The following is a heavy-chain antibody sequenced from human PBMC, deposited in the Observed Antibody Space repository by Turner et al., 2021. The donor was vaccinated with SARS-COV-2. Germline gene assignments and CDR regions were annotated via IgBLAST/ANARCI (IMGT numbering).Heavy chain of an antibody. J-gene: IGHJ3*02. CDR1: GITFSSHG. D-gene: IGHD3-22*01. V-gene: IGHV3-33*01. CDR3: ARLDDSGHWGAFDI. CDR2: IWNDGSQK. Sequence: QVQLVESGCGVVQPGRSMRLSCAASGITFSSHGMHWVRQAPGKGLEWVAVIWNDGSQKYYADSVKGRFTISRDNSKNMVYLQMNSLRAEDTAVYYCARLDDSGHWGAFDIWGQGTMVTVSS.